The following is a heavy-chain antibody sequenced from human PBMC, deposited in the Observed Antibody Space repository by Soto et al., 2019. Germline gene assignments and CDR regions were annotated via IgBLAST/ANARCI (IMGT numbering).Heavy chain of an antibody. CDR3: ARDMAYGSGRPIDY. D-gene: IGHD3-10*01. J-gene: IGHJ4*02. V-gene: IGHV4-31*03. Sequence: SETLSLTCTVSGGSISSGGYYWSWILQHPGKGLEWIGYIYYSGSTHYNPSLKSRVTISVDTSKNQFSLKLRFVTAADTAVYYCARDMAYGSGRPIDYWGQGTLVTVSS. CDR2: IYYSGST. CDR1: GGSISSGGYY.